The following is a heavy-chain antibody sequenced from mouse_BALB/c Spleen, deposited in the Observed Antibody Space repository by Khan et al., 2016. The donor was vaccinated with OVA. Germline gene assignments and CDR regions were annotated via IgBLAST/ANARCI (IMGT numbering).Heavy chain of an antibody. J-gene: IGHJ2*01. Sequence: QVQLKHSGAELVKAGASVKMSCKASGYTFTSYWMHWVKQRLGQGLEWFAETNPTNGRTYYNEKSKSKATLNVDKSSSTAYMLLSGPTFEDSAVYYCARIKKIVATYFDYWGQGTTLTVSS. V-gene: IGHV1S81*02. D-gene: IGHD1-1*01. CDR1: GYTFTSYW. CDR3: ARIKKIVATYFDY. CDR2: TNPTNGRT.